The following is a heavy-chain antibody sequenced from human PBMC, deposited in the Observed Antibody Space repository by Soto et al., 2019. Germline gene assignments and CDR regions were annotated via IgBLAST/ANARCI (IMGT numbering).Heavy chain of an antibody. D-gene: IGHD3-10*01. V-gene: IGHV4-30-2*01. CDR3: ARGATYYYGSGSFPPEGRAQKKPQIRNNWFDP. CDR1: GGSISSGGYS. J-gene: IGHJ5*02. Sequence: PSETLSLTCAVSGGSISSGGYSWSWIRQPPGKGLEWIGYIYHSGSTYYNPSLKSRVTISVDRSKNQFSLKLSSVTAADTAVYYCARGATYYYGSGSFPPEGRAQKKPQIRNNWFDPWGQGTLVTVSS. CDR2: IYHSGST.